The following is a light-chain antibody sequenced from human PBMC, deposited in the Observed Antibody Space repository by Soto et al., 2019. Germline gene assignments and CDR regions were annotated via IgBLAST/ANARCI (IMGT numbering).Light chain of an antibody. CDR3: ASYTRTTTLV. V-gene: IGLV2-14*01. Sequence: QSVLTQPASVSGSPGQSITISCTGTISDIVGYNFISWDQHHPGKAPKLVIYDVNNRPSGISYRFSGSKSGNTASLTISGLQAEDEADYYCASYTRTTTLVFGGGTKLTVL. J-gene: IGLJ2*01. CDR1: ISDIVGYNF. CDR2: DVN.